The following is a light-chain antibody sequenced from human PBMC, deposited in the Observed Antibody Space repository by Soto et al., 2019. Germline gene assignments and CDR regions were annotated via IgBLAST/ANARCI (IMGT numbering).Light chain of an antibody. J-gene: IGLJ1*01. CDR1: SSDVGGYNY. CDR2: EVS. Sequence: QRVRTHAPSGTGADGRGVSITCTKTSSDVGGYNYVSWYQQHPGKAPKLMIYEVSKRPSGVPDRFSGSKSGNTASLTVSGLQAEDEADYYCSSYAGSNNFYVFGTGTKVTV. CDR3: SSYAGSNNFYV. V-gene: IGLV2-8*01.